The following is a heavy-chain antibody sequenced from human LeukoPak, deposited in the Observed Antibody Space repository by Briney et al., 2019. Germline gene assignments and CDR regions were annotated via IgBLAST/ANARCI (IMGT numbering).Heavy chain of an antibody. Sequence: WGSLSLSCAVSGFTFTSYAMSWVRQAPGKGLEWVSAISASGGGTYYADSVKVRFSISRDNSKNTLYLQMNSLRVEGTAVYYCAKGGDYDSSGYHNGLALWGQGTLVTVSS. CDR3: AKGGDYDSSGYHNGLAL. V-gene: IGHV3-23*01. D-gene: IGHD3-22*01. CDR1: GFTFTSYA. CDR2: ISASGGGT. J-gene: IGHJ5*02.